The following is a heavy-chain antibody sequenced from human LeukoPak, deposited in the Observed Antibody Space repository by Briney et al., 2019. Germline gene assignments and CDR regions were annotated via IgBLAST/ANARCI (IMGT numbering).Heavy chain of an antibody. CDR1: GFNISDHY. Sequence: PGGSLRLSCAASGFNISDHYMSWLRQAPGRGLQWVSYISNRGFSTYYADSVKGRFTISRDNTKNSLYLEMQSLRVEDTAVYYCARNKRRFDQWGQGTVVTVSS. J-gene: IGHJ4*02. CDR2: ISNRGFST. CDR3: ARNKRRFDQ. V-gene: IGHV3-11*01.